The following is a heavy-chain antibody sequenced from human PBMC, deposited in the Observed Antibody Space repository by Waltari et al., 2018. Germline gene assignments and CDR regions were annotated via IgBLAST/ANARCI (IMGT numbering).Heavy chain of an antibody. CDR3: ARSIVAPGGGPDPSLDY. V-gene: IGHV1-2*02. CDR2: INPTSGDT. D-gene: IGHD5-12*01. Sequence: QVQLVQSGAEVKKPGASVKVSCKGSGYTFTDYYMHWVRQAPGQGLEWMGWINPTSGDTNHAQKFQGRVTVTRDTSISTAYMELSRRRSDDTAVYYCARSIVAPGGGPDPSLDYWGQGTLVTVSS. CDR1: GYTFTDYY. J-gene: IGHJ4*02.